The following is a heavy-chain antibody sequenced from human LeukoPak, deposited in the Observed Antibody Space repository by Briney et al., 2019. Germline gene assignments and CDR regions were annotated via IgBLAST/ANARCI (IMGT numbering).Heavy chain of an antibody. CDR2: TNWNGGST. CDR3: ARVRYYDSSGYQGAFDI. D-gene: IGHD3-22*01. CDR1: GXTFDDYG. J-gene: IGHJ3*02. V-gene: IGHV3-20*04. Sequence: GGSLRLSCAASGXTFDDYGMSWVRQAPGKGLEYVSGTNWNGGSTGYADSVKGRFTISRDNAKNSLYLQRNSLRAEDTALYYCARVRYYDSSGYQGAFDIWGQGTMVTVSS.